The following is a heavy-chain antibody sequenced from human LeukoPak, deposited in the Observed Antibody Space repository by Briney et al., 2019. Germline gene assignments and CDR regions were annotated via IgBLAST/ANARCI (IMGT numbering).Heavy chain of an antibody. Sequence: GGSLRLSCAASGFTVSSNYMSWVRQAPGKGLEWVSVIYSGGSTYYADSVKGRFTISRDNSKNTLYLQMNSLRAEDTAVYYCARVQLERRSYWFDPWGQGTLVTVSS. J-gene: IGHJ5*02. D-gene: IGHD1-1*01. CDR2: IYSGGST. CDR3: ARVQLERRSYWFDP. V-gene: IGHV3-53*01. CDR1: GFTVSSNY.